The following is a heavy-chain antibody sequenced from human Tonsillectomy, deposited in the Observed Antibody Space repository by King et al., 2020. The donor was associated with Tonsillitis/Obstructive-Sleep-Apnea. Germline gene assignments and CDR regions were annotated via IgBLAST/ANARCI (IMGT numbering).Heavy chain of an antibody. CDR1: GFSLSTSGMS. CDR2: IDWDDDN. Sequence: VTLQESGPALVRPTQTLTLTCTVSGFSLSTSGMSVNWIRQPPGKALEWLARIDWDDDNYYNTSLKTRLTISKDTSKNLVVLTMTNMDPVDTATYYCARIRQGVIRGTVYNYYYMDVWGKETTVTVSS. J-gene: IGHJ6*03. CDR3: ARIRQGVIRGTVYNYYYMDV. D-gene: IGHD3-10*01. V-gene: IGHV2-70*11.